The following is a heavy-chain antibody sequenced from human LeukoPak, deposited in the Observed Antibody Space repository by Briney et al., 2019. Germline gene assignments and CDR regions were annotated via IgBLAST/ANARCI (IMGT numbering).Heavy chain of an antibody. V-gene: IGHV3-9*01. CDR1: GFIFDDYG. CDR2: ISWNSGSK. D-gene: IGHD3-16*01. J-gene: IGHJ6*02. CDR3: AKDTDYYAGLDA. Sequence: GGSLRLSCIASGFIFDDYGRPGVGQVPGRGLEWVSGISWNSGSKGYADSVKGRFTISRDNAKNALYLQMNSLRTEDTALYYCAKDTDYYAGLDAWGQGTTVTVSS.